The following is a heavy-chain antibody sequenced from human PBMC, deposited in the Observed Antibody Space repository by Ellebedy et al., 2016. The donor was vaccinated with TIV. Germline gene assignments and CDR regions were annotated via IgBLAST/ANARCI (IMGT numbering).Heavy chain of an antibody. CDR2: IWYDGSIK. V-gene: IGHV3-33*01. CDR3: ASWDFDY. Sequence: PGGSLRLSCAASGFSFNKYWMHWIRQAPDKGLEWVAVIWYDGSIKYLADSVKGRFTISRDNFNNTLYLQMNSLRAEDTAVYWCASWDFDYWGQGTLVTVSS. D-gene: IGHD7-27*01. CDR1: GFSFNKYW. J-gene: IGHJ4*02.